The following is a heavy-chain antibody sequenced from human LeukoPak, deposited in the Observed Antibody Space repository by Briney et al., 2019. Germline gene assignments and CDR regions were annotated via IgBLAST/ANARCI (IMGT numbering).Heavy chain of an antibody. CDR1: GYTFTSYA. D-gene: IGHD3-22*01. CDR3: AREGDNSGYQPFDY. J-gene: IGHJ4*02. Sequence: ASVKVSCKASGYTFTSYAVHWVRQAPGQRLEWMGRISPSSGGTNYAQKFQGRVTMTRDTSISTAYMELRRLGSDDTAVYYCAREGDNSGYQPFDYWGQGTLITVSS. V-gene: IGHV1-2*06. CDR2: ISPSSGGT.